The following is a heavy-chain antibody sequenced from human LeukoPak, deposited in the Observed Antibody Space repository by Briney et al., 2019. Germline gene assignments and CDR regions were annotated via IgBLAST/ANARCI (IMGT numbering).Heavy chain of an antibody. Sequence: GGSLRLSCAASGFTFTSYSMNWVRQAPGKGLEWVSTISGSGGSTYYADSVKGRFTISRDNSKNTLYLQMNSLRAEDTAVYYCAKSYYGSGRGTYFDYWGQGTLVTVSS. CDR1: GFTFTSYS. D-gene: IGHD3-10*01. V-gene: IGHV3-23*01. CDR3: AKSYYGSGRGTYFDY. J-gene: IGHJ4*02. CDR2: ISGSGGST.